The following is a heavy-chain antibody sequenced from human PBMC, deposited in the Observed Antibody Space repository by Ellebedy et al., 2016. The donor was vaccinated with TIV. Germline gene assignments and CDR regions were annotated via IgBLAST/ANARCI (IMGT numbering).Heavy chain of an antibody. CDR3: ARLRRDGGPGL. D-gene: IGHD3-10*01. Sequence: SETLSLTCTVSGGSISSSSYYWGWIRQPPGKGLEWIGYIYYSGSTNYNPSLKSRVTISVDTSKNQFSLKLSSVTAADTAVYYCARLRRDGGPGLWGQGTLVTVSS. J-gene: IGHJ4*02. CDR2: IYYSGST. V-gene: IGHV4-61*05. CDR1: GGSISSSSYY.